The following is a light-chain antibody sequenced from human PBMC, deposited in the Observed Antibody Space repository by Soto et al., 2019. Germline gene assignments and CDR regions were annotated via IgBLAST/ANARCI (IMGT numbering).Light chain of an antibody. J-gene: IGKJ4*01. Sequence: DIQMTQSTSSLSASVGDRVTITCRASQDIRNYLAWYQQKPGKIPELLIYAASTFHSGVPSRFSGSGYGTYFTLTITTLQPEDVATYYCQEYDVVPLTFGGGTKVEIK. CDR1: QDIRNY. CDR2: AAS. V-gene: IGKV1-27*01. CDR3: QEYDVVPLT.